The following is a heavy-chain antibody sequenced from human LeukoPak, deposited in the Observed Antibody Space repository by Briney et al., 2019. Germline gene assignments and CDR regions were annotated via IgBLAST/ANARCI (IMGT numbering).Heavy chain of an antibody. CDR1: DGSFSGYY. Sequence: SETLSLTCAVYDGSFSGYYWSWIRQPPGKGLEWIGEINHSGSTNYNPSLKSRVTISVDTSKNQFSLKLSSVTAADTAVYYCARGFKRVGRFLEWLDWYYMDVWGKGTTVTVSS. CDR3: ARGFKRVGRFLEWLDWYYMDV. CDR2: INHSGST. D-gene: IGHD3-3*01. V-gene: IGHV4-34*01. J-gene: IGHJ6*03.